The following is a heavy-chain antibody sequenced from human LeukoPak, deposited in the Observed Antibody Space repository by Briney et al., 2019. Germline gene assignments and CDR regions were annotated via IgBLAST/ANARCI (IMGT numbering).Heavy chain of an antibody. J-gene: IGHJ4*02. D-gene: IGHD6-13*01. Sequence: GGSLRLSCAASGFTFSSYWMHWVRQAPGKGLVWVSRINSDGSSTSYADSVKGRFTISRDNAKNTLYLQVNSLRAEDTAVYYCARSPAGPFGSSWYYFDYWGQGTLVTVSS. V-gene: IGHV3-74*01. CDR3: ARSPAGPFGSSWYYFDY. CDR1: GFTFSSYW. CDR2: INSDGSST.